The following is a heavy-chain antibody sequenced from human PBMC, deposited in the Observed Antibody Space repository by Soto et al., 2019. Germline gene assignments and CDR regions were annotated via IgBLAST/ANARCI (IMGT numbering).Heavy chain of an antibody. D-gene: IGHD2-2*02. CDR3: AKYLADYYYYMDV. CDR2: IKSDGSDI. J-gene: IGHJ6*03. CDR1: GFTFSSSW. Sequence: GGSLRLSCAASGFTFSSSWMHWVCQAPEKGQEWVADIKSDGSDIYYVDSVKGRLTISRDNAKNSLYLQMNSLRAEDTAVYYCAKYLADYYYYMDVWGKGTTVTVSS. V-gene: IGHV3-7*01.